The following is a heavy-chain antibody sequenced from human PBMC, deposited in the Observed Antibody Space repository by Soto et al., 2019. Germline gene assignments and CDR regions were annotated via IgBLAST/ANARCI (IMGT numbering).Heavy chain of an antibody. CDR1: GFTFSSYA. Sequence: PGGSLRLSCAASGFTFSSYAMSWVRQAPGKGLEWVSAITGSDGNTYYADSVKGRFTISRDNSKNTLYLQMNSLRADDTAVYYYAKTVSSTWAFDYWGQGTLVTVSS. J-gene: IGHJ4*02. D-gene: IGHD2-2*01. CDR2: ITGSDGNT. V-gene: IGHV3-23*01. CDR3: AKTVSSTWAFDY.